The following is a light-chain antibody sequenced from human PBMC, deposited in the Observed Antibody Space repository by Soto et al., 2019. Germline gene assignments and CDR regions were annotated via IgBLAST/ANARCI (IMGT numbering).Light chain of an antibody. J-gene: IGKJ5*01. Sequence: EIVLTQSPATLSLSPGERATLSCRASQNISRSLAWYQQKPGQGPSLLIYGTSTRAGGVPARFSGGGSGTEFTLTITSLQSEDFAVYYCQQYNNWPPITFGQGTRLEIK. CDR2: GTS. CDR1: QNISRS. CDR3: QQYNNWPPIT. V-gene: IGKV3-15*01.